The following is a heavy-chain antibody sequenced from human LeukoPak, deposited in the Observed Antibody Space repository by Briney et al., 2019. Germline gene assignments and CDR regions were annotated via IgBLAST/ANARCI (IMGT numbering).Heavy chain of an antibody. CDR2: INTNNGGT. Sequence: GASVKLSCNASGYTFTGNNMYWVRHPPAQGLEWVGWINTNNGGTNNSQKVQGRVTITRDTSISTTYLELRRLRPDATAVYYCARGGITIFGVVSTSNWFDPWGQGTLVTVSS. D-gene: IGHD3-3*01. CDR3: ARGGITIFGVVSTSNWFDP. J-gene: IGHJ5*02. V-gene: IGHV1-2*02. CDR1: GYTFTGNN.